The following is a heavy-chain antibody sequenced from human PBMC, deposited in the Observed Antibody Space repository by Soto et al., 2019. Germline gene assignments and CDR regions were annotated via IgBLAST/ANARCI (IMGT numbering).Heavy chain of an antibody. D-gene: IGHD3-22*01. V-gene: IGHV4-34*01. Sequence: PSETLSLTCAVYGGSFSGYYWSWIRQPPGKGLEWIGEINHSGSTNYNPSLKSRVTISVDTSKNQFSLKLSSVTAADTAVYYCARGSDYYDSSGPGTFDYWGQGTLVTVSS. CDR2: INHSGST. J-gene: IGHJ4*02. CDR1: GGSFSGYY. CDR3: ARGSDYYDSSGPGTFDY.